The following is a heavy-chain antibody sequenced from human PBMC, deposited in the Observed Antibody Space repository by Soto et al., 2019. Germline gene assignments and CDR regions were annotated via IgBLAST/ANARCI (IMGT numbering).Heavy chain of an antibody. CDR2: IKSDGSGT. J-gene: IGHJ4*02. CDR1: GFTFSSYW. V-gene: IGHV3-74*01. D-gene: IGHD2-2*01. Sequence: GGSLRLSCAASGFTFSSYWKHWVRQAPGKGLVWVSLIKSDGSGTSYADSVKGRFTISRDNARNTLYLQMNSLRGDDTAVYYCARRTDCSSTTCPSGYWGQGTLVTVSS. CDR3: ARRTDCSSTTCPSGY.